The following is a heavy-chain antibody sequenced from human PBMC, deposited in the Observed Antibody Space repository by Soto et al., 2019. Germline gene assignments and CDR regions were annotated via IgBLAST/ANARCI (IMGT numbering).Heavy chain of an antibody. Sequence: PSETLSPTCTVSGGSISNYYWSWLRQPPGRGLEWIGHIFYSGSTNYNPALKSRVTISVDTSKNQFSLKLSSVTAADTAVYYCARLGGSGWYRDWFDPWGQG. J-gene: IGHJ5*02. CDR2: IFYSGST. V-gene: IGHV4-59*08. D-gene: IGHD6-19*01. CDR3: ARLGGSGWYRDWFDP. CDR1: GGSISNYY.